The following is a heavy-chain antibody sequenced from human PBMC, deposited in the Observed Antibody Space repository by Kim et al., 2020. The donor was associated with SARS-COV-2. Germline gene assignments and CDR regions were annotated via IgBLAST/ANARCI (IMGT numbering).Heavy chain of an antibody. D-gene: IGHD6-19*01. CDR2: IYYSGST. CDR3: ARNAGAVAAYFQH. V-gene: IGHV4-59*13. J-gene: IGHJ1*01. Sequence: SETLSLTCTVSGGSISSYYWSWIRQPPGKGLEWIGYIYYSGSTNYNPSLKSRVTISVDTSKNQFSLKLSSVTAADTAVYYCARNAGAVAAYFQHWGQGTLVTVSS. CDR1: GGSISSYY.